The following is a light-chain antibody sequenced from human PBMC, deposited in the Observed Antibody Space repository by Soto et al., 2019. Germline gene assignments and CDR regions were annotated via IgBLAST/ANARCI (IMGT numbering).Light chain of an antibody. CDR3: QQYGSSRT. Sequence: EIVVTQSPATLSVSPGERSTLSCRASQSVRSSLAWYQQKPGQPPRLLIYRASTRATGVPDRLSGSGSGTDFTLTISRLEPEDFAVYYCQQYGSSRTFGQGTKVDIK. CDR2: RAS. V-gene: IGKV3-20*01. J-gene: IGKJ1*01. CDR1: QSVRSS.